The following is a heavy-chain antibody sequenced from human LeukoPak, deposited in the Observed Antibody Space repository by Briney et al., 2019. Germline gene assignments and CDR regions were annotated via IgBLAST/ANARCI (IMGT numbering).Heavy chain of an antibody. D-gene: IGHD3-10*01. CDR1: GYTFTSYY. V-gene: IGHV1-46*01. J-gene: IGHJ5*02. CDR3: ARDLSNYYGSGSSNWFDP. CDR2: INPSGGST. Sequence: GASVKVSCKASGYTFTSYYMHWVRQAPGQGLEWMGIINPSGGSTSYAQKFQGRVTMTRDTSTSTVYMELSSLRSEDTAVYYCARDLSNYYGSGSSNWFDPWGQGTLVTVSS.